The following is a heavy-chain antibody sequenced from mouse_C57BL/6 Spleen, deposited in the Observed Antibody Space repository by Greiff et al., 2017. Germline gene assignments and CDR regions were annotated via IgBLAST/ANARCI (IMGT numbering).Heavy chain of an antibody. CDR1: GYTFTSYW. V-gene: IGHV1-7*01. J-gene: IGHJ3*01. CDR2: INPSSGYT. D-gene: IGHD2-3*01. Sequence: VQLKESGAELAKPGASVKLSCKASGYTFTSYWMHWVKQRPGQGLEWIGYINPSSGYTKYNQKFKDKATLTADKSSSTAYMQLSSLTYEDSAVYYCAREALSYDGYSTWFAYWGQGTLVTVSA. CDR3: AREALSYDGYSTWFAY.